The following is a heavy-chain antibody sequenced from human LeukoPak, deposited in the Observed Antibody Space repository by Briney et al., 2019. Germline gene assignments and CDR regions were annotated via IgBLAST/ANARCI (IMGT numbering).Heavy chain of an antibody. CDR1: GFDFNYYD. J-gene: IGHJ4*02. Sequence: GGSLRLSCVASGFDFNYYDMNWVRQAPGEGLEWVSSISSKSTYIDSADSTKGRFTISRDNANNSVFLQISSLNPEDGAVYYGARGGGLSSGRGFDHWGQGTLVTVSS. V-gene: IGHV3-21*01. CDR2: ISSKSTYI. D-gene: IGHD3-16*01. CDR3: ARGGGLSSGRGFDH.